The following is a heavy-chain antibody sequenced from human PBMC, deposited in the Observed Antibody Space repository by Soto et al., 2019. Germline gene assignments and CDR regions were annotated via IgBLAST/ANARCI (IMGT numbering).Heavy chain of an antibody. CDR1: GFTFSSYG. J-gene: IGHJ6*02. V-gene: IGHV3-33*01. CDR3: GRDQGGYDILTGDYYYGMDV. CDR2: IWYDGSNK. D-gene: IGHD3-9*01. Sequence: ESGGGVVQPGRSLRLSCAASGFTFSSYGMHWVRQAPGKGLEWVAVIWYDGSNKYYADSVKGRFTISRDNSKNTLYLQMNSLRAENAVGYYLGRDQGGYDILTGDYYYGMDVWGQGPTVTVSS.